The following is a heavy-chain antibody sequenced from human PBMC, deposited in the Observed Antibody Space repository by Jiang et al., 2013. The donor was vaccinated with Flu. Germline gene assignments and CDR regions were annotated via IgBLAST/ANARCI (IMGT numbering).Heavy chain of an antibody. CDR3: ARGGGIAVAGLSY. D-gene: IGHD6-19*01. V-gene: IGHV4-39*01. CDR1: GGSISSSTYY. J-gene: IGHJ4*02. Sequence: GSGLVKPSETLSLTCTVSGGSISSSTYYWGWIRQPPGKGLEWIGSIYYSGSTYYNPSLKSRVTISVDTSKNQFSLKLSSVTAADTAVYYCARGGGIAVAGLSYWGQGTLVTVSS. CDR2: IYYSGST.